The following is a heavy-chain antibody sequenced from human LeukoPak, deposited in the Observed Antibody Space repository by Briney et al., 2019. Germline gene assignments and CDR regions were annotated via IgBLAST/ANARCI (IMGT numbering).Heavy chain of an antibody. J-gene: IGHJ3*02. CDR1: GFTFSSYA. V-gene: IGHV3-23*01. D-gene: IGHD3-22*01. CDR2: ISGSGGST. Sequence: GGSLRLSCAASGFTFSSYAFSWVRQAPGKGLEWVSAISGSGGSTYYADSVKGRFTISRDNSKNTLYLQMNSLRAEDTAVYYCAKNSGITMIVVVIKAGAFDIWGQGTMVTVSS. CDR3: AKNSGITMIVVVIKAGAFDI.